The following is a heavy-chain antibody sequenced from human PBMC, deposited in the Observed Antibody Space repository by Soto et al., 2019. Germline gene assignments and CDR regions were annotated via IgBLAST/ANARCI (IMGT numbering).Heavy chain of an antibody. J-gene: IGHJ4*02. D-gene: IGHD3-16*01. Sequence: EVQLVESGGGLVQPGRSLRLSCAGSGFTFDDYAMHWVRQVPGKGLEWVSGISWNSGGIGFVDSVKGRFTISRDNAKNSLYLQMNSLRPEDTAFYYCVKSWGVFGSASFFDHWGKGTLVTVSS. CDR3: VKSWGVFGSASFFDH. V-gene: IGHV3-9*01. CDR2: ISWNSGGI. CDR1: GFTFDDYA.